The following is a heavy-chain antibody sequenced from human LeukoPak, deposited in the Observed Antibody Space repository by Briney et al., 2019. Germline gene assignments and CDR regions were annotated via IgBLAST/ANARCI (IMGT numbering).Heavy chain of an antibody. D-gene: IGHD3-22*01. Sequence: GGSLRLSCAASGFTFSSYSMNWVRQAPGKGLEWVSSISSSSSYIYYADSVKGRFTISRDNAKNSLYLQMNSLRAEDTAVYYCARDEGNYYYDSSGPDAFDIWGQGTMVTVSS. CDR2: ISSSSSYI. CDR1: GFTFSSYS. J-gene: IGHJ3*02. V-gene: IGHV3-21*01. CDR3: ARDEGNYYYDSSGPDAFDI.